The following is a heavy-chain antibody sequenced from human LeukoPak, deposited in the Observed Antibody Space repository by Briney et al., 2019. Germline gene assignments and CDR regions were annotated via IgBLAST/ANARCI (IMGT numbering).Heavy chain of an antibody. CDR2: VSAYNGNT. V-gene: IGHV1-18*01. CDR3: ARDDDRDYVYDY. Sequence: ASVKVSCKASGYTFISYGIIWVRQAPGQGLEWMGWVSAYNGNTNYAQKLQGRVTMTTDTATSTAYMELRSLRSDDTAVYYCARDDDRDYVYDYWGQGTLVTVSS. D-gene: IGHD4-17*01. CDR1: GYTFISYG. J-gene: IGHJ4*02.